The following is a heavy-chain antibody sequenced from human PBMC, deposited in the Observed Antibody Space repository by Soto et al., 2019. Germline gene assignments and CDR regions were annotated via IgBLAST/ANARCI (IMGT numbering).Heavy chain of an antibody. V-gene: IGHV1-2*04. CDR3: ARGSIAARLFDY. Sequence: ASVKVSCKASGYTLTGYYMHWVRQAPGQGLEWMGWINPNSGGTTYAQKFQGWVTMTRDTSISTAYMELSRLRSDDTAVYYCARGSIAARLFDYWGQGTLVTVSS. CDR1: GYTLTGYY. CDR2: INPNSGGT. J-gene: IGHJ4*02. D-gene: IGHD6-6*01.